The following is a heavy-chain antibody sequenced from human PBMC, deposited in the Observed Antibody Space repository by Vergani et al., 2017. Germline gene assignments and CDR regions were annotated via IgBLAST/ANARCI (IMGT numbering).Heavy chain of an antibody. V-gene: IGHV4-59*01. CDR1: GGSISSYY. J-gene: IGHJ4*02. D-gene: IGHD1-26*01. CDR2: IYYSGST. CDR3: ARVGATTFGAVDY. Sequence: QVQLQESGPGLVKPSETLSLTCTVSGGSISSYYWSWTRQPPGKGLEWIGYIYYSGSTNYNHSLKSRVTISVDTSKNQFSLKLSSVTAADTAVYYCARVGATTFGAVDYWGQGTLVTVSS.